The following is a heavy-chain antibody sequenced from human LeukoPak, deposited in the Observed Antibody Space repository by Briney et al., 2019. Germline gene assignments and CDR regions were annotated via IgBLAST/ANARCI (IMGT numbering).Heavy chain of an antibody. Sequence: SETLSLTCAVYGGSFSGYYWSWIRQPPGKGLEWIGEINHSGSTNYNPSLKSRVTISVGTSKNQFSLKLSSVTAADTAVYYCARNSYGYWGLDYWGQGTLVTVSS. CDR3: ARNSYGYWGLDY. D-gene: IGHD5-18*01. CDR1: GGSFSGYY. CDR2: INHSGST. J-gene: IGHJ4*02. V-gene: IGHV4-34*01.